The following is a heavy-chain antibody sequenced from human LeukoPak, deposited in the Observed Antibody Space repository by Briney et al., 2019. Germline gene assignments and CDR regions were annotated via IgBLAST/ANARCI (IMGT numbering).Heavy chain of an antibody. V-gene: IGHV3-21*01. J-gene: IGHJ4*02. CDR1: GFTFSSYS. D-gene: IGHD2-2*01. Sequence: GGSLRLSCAASGFTFSSYSMNWVCQAPGKGLEWVSSISSSSSYIYYADSVKGRFTISRDNAKNSLYLQMNSLRAEDTAVYYCARRARCSSTSCSRSYFDYWGQGTLVTVSS. CDR2: ISSSSSYI. CDR3: ARRARCSSTSCSRSYFDY.